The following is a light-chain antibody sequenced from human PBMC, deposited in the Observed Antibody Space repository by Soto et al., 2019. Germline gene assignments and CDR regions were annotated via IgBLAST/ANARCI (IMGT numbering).Light chain of an antibody. CDR2: AAS. CDR1: QGISRS. Sequence: DIQMTQSQSSVSASVGDRVTISCQASQGISRSLAWYQQKPGKAPKLLIYAASSLQSGVPSRFSGSGFGTDFTLTISSLQPEDSAIYYCQQADTFPITFGQGTRLEI. V-gene: IGKV1D-12*01. J-gene: IGKJ5*01. CDR3: QQADTFPIT.